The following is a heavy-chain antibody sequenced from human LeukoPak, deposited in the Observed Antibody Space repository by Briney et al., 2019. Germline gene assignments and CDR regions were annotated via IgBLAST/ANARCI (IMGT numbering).Heavy chain of an antibody. CDR1: DFTFSNYW. CDR3: AKIPPRGVEDY. J-gene: IGHJ4*02. Sequence: QPGGSLRLSCVASDFTFSNYWMSWVRQAPGKGLEWVSYISSSSSTIYYADSVKGRFTISRDNAKNSLYLQMNSLRAEDTAVYYCAKIPPRGVEDYWGQGTLVTVSS. D-gene: IGHD2-8*01. V-gene: IGHV3-48*01. CDR2: ISSSSSTI.